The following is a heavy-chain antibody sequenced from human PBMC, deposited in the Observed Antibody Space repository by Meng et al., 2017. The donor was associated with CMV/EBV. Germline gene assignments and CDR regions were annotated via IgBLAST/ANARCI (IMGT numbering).Heavy chain of an antibody. D-gene: IGHD2-2*01. CDR2: ISGSGGST. CDR1: GFTFSSYA. CDR3: AKEAYCSSTSCYPLT. J-gene: IGHJ5*02. V-gene: IGHV3-23*01. Sequence: GESLKISCAASGFTFSSYAMSWVRQAPGKGLEWVSAISGSGGSTYYADSVKGRFTISRDSSKNTLYLQMNSLRAEDTAVYYCAKEAYCSSTSCYPLTWGQGTLVTVSS.